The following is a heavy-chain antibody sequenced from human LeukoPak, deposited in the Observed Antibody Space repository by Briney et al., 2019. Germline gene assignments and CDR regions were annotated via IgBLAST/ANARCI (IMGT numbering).Heavy chain of an antibody. CDR1: GYTFTSYD. CDR3: AKGRRVYGDYGVDY. Sequence: ASVKVSCKASGYTFTSYDINWVRQATGQGLEWMGWMNPNSGNTGYAPKFQGRVTMTRNTSISTAYMELSSLRSEDTAVYYCAKGRRVYGDYGVDYWGQGTLVTVSS. CDR2: MNPNSGNT. V-gene: IGHV1-8*01. J-gene: IGHJ4*02. D-gene: IGHD4-17*01.